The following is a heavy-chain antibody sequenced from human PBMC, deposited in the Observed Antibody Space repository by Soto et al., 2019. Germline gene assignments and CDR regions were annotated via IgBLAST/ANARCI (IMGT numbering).Heavy chain of an antibody. CDR3: AYMKNGYSSSYFDY. D-gene: IGHD6-6*01. V-gene: IGHV3-23*01. CDR2: ISGSGGST. Sequence: GGSLRLSCAASGFTFSSYAMSWVRQAPGKGLEWVSAISGSGGSTYYADSVKGRFTISRDNSKNTLYLQMNSLRAEDTAVYYCAYMKNGYSSSYFDYWGQGTLVTVSS. J-gene: IGHJ4*02. CDR1: GFTFSSYA.